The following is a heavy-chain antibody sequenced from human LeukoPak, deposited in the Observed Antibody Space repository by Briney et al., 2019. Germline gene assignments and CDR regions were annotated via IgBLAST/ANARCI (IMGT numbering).Heavy chain of an antibody. CDR2: IKKDGSEK. Sequence: PGGSLRLSCAASEFTFSDHWMTWVRQAPGKGLEWVADIKKDGSEKNEVDSVKGRFTISRDNAKNSLYLQMNSLRAEDTAVYYCAKQDSSGYYYYDYWGQGTLVTVSS. J-gene: IGHJ4*02. CDR3: AKQDSSGYYYYDY. CDR1: EFTFSDHW. V-gene: IGHV3-7*03. D-gene: IGHD3-22*01.